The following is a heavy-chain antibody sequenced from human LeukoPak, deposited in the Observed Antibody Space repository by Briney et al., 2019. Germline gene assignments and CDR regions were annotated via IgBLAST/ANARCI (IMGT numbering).Heavy chain of an antibody. Sequence: PGGSLRLSCAASGFTFSSYSMNWVRQAPGKGLEWVSSISSSSSYIYYADSVKGRFTISRDNSKNTLYLQMNSLRAEDTAVYYCAKSPWFGELSYFDYWGQGTLVTVSS. J-gene: IGHJ4*02. CDR1: GFTFSSYS. D-gene: IGHD3-10*01. V-gene: IGHV3-21*04. CDR2: ISSSSSYI. CDR3: AKSPWFGELSYFDY.